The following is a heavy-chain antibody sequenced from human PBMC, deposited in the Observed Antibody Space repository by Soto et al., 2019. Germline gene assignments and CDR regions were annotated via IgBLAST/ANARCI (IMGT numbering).Heavy chain of an antibody. D-gene: IGHD2-21*02. CDR1: GFTFSAYA. V-gene: IGHV3-30-3*01. CDR3: ATDPVAVTGSFIDS. Sequence: PGGSLRLSCAASGFTFSAYAFHWVRQAPGKGLEWLSVISYDGRETHYADSVEGRFIISRDSSKKTAYLQMNSPRGDDTAVYFCATDPVAVTGSFIDSWGQGTLVTVSS. J-gene: IGHJ4*02. CDR2: ISYDGRET.